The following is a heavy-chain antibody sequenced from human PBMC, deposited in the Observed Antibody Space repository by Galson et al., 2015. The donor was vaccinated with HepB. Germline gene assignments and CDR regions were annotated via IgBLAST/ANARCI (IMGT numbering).Heavy chain of an antibody. CDR2: INSRGST. V-gene: IGHV4-59*12. Sequence: ETLSLTCTVSGGALSSYLWTWIRQPPGKGLGWVGYINSRGSTDYNPSLKSRVSISVDTSKKQFSLRLSSVTAADTAVYYCARERQFLRDFDSWGQGTLVTVS. D-gene: IGHD6-19*01. CDR1: GGALSSYL. J-gene: IGHJ4*02. CDR3: ARERQFLRDFDS.